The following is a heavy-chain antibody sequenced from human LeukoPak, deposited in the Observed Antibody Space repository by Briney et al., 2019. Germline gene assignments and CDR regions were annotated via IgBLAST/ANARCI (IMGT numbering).Heavy chain of an antibody. V-gene: IGHV4-34*01. J-gene: IGHJ6*02. D-gene: IGHD3-22*01. CDR2: INHSGST. CDR1: GGSFSGYY. CDR3: ARLKDDSSGYGYYYYGMDV. Sequence: PSETLSLTCAVYGGSFSGYYWSWIRQPPGKGLEWIGEINHSGSTNYNPSLKSRVTISVDTSKNQFSLKLSSVTAADTAVYYCARLKDDSSGYGYYYYGMDVWGQGTTVTVSS.